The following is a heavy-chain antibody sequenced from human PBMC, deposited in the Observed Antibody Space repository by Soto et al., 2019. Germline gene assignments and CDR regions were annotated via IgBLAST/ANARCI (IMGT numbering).Heavy chain of an antibody. D-gene: IGHD3-16*01. CDR2: INPRSGGT. V-gene: IGHV1-2*02. J-gene: IGHJ4*02. CDR1: GYTFTGKY. CDR3: VRGGGGDGVRTTRVGFDY. Sequence: ASVKVSCKASGYTFTGKYMHWMRQAPGQGPEWMGWINPRSGGTDYAPKIQGRVTITRDTSISTAYMDLSRLTSNDTAMYYCVRGGGGDGVRTTRVGFDYWGQGTLVTVGS.